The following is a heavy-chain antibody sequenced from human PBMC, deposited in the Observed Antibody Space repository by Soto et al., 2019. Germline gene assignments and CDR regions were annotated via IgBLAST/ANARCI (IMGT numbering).Heavy chain of an antibody. CDR2: IIPIFGTA. D-gene: IGHD3-22*01. J-gene: IGHJ4*02. V-gene: IGHV1-69*06. CDR3: ARGGKYYYDSSGYYLLDY. CDR1: GGTFSSYA. Sequence: GASVKVSCKASGGTFSSYAISWVRQAPGQGLEWVGGIIPIFGTANYAQKFQGRVTITADKSTSTAYMELSSLRSEDTAVYYCARGGKYYYDSSGYYLLDYWGQGTLVTVSS.